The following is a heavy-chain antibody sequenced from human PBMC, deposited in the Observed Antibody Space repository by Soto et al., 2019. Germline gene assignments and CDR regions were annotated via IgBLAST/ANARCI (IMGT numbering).Heavy chain of an antibody. CDR2: IKSKGNGGTE. CDR1: GFTINNAR. J-gene: IGHJ4*02. D-gene: IGHD1-26*01. CDR3: ITTYSGTPARPSLDL. Sequence: GSLRLSCAASGFTINNARMSWVRLAPGTVLEWVGRIKSKGNGGTEDYAAPGKGRFTISRDDSKHMLYLQMNSLKTEDTAVYYCITTYSGTPARPSLDLWGQGTPVTVSS. V-gene: IGHV3-15*01.